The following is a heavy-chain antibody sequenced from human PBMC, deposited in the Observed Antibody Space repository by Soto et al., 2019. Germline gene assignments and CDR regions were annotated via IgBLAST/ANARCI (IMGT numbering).Heavy chain of an antibody. V-gene: IGHV3-53*01. J-gene: IGHJ6*02. CDR3: ARDCSGGSCPGVHYYYGMDV. Sequence: GGSLRLSCAASGFTVSSNYMSWVRQAPGKGLEWVSVIYSGGSTYYADSVKGRFTISRDNSKNTLYLQMNSLRAEDTAVYYCARDCSGGSCPGVHYYYGMDVWGQGTTVTVSS. CDR1: GFTVSSNY. D-gene: IGHD2-15*01. CDR2: IYSGGST.